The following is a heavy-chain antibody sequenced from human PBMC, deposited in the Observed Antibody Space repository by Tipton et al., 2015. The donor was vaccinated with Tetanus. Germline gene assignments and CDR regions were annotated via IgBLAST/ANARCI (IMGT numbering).Heavy chain of an antibody. V-gene: IGHV4-59*11. CDR2: IYHTGST. D-gene: IGHD2-21*02. CDR3: ARNGSVTPRTLYYRYNGMDV. Sequence: GLVKPSETLTLTCTVSGDSIGTHFWTWIRQAPGKGLEWIAYIYHTGSTTYNPSLQSRVTISVDTSKNQFSLRLNSVTSADTAVYYCARNGSVTPRTLYYRYNGMDVWGQGTTVTVSS. J-gene: IGHJ6*02. CDR1: GDSIGTHF.